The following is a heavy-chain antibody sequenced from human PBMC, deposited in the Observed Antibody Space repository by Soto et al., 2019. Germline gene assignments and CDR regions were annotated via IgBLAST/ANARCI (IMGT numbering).Heavy chain of an antibody. CDR3: ARGPDY. CDR1: GGSISSGGYS. CDR2: MYHSGST. Sequence: QLQLQESGSGLVKPSQTLSLTCAVSGGSISSGGYSWSWIRQPPGKGLEWFGYMYHSGSTYYNPSLTSRATITIDRSKNQFSLKLSSVTAAVTAVYYCARGPDYWGQGILVTVSS. J-gene: IGHJ4*02. V-gene: IGHV4-30-2*01.